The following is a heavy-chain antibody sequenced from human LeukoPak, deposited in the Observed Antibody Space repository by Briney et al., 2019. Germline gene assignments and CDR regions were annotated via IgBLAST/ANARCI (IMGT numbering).Heavy chain of an antibody. CDR1: GFTFGDYA. CDR3: TRAEGDFWSGYYSSDY. CDR2: IRSKAYGGTA. V-gene: IGHV3-49*04. Sequence: PGRSLRLSCTASGFTFGDYAMSWVRQAPGKGLEWVGFIRSKAYGGTAEYAASVKGRFTISRDDSKSIAYLQMNSLKTEDTAVYYCTRAEGDFWSGYYSSDYWGQGTLVTVSS. D-gene: IGHD3-3*01. J-gene: IGHJ4*02.